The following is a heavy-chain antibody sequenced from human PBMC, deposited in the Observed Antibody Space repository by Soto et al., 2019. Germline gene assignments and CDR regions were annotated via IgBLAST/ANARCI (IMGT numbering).Heavy chain of an antibody. J-gene: IGHJ5*02. Sequence: EVQLLESGGGLVQPGGSLRLSCAASGFTFSSYAMSWVRQAPGKGLEWVSAISGSGGSTYYADSVKGRFTISRDNSKNTLYLQMTSLRAEDTAVYYWAKGKQQLVLSWFDPWGQGTLVTVSS. CDR2: ISGSGGST. D-gene: IGHD6-13*01. CDR1: GFTFSSYA. V-gene: IGHV3-23*01. CDR3: AKGKQQLVLSWFDP.